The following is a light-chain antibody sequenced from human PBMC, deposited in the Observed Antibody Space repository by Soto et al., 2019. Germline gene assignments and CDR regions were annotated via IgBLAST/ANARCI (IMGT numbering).Light chain of an antibody. CDR1: SSDVGGYNY. V-gene: IGLV2-14*03. CDR3: SSYTISSTVV. Sequence: QSALTQPASVSGSPGQSITISCTGTSSDVGGYNYVSWYQHPPGKAPKLMIYDVTNRPSGVSNRFSGSKSGNTASLTISGLQAEDEADYYCSSYTISSTVVFGGGTKLTVL. CDR2: DVT. J-gene: IGLJ2*01.